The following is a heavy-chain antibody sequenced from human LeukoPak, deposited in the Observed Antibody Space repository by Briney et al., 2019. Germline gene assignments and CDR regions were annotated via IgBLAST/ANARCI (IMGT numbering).Heavy chain of an antibody. Sequence: GASVKVSCKASGYTFTNYGVSWVRLAPGQGLEWMGWISGYNGDTNYAQKLQGRVTMTTDTSTSIAYMELRSLRSDDTAVYYCARETRRRYFESYYGMDVWGQGTTVTASS. CDR2: ISGYNGDT. CDR3: ARETRRRYFESYYGMDV. CDR1: GYTFTNYG. V-gene: IGHV1-18*01. J-gene: IGHJ6*02. D-gene: IGHD3-9*01.